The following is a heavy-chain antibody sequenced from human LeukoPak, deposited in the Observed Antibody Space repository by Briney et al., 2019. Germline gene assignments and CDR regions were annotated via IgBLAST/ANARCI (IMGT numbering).Heavy chain of an antibody. D-gene: IGHD4-17*01. CDR1: GGSISSNNYY. V-gene: IGHV4-39*07. Sequence: SETLSLTCTVSGGSISSNNYYWGWIRQPPGKGLEWIGSVHYSGSSYYNPSLKSRLTISVDTSKSQFSLKLSSVTAADTAVYYCARGVDYGDYMHYYYMDVWGKGTTVTVSS. CDR2: VHYSGSS. J-gene: IGHJ6*03. CDR3: ARGVDYGDYMHYYYMDV.